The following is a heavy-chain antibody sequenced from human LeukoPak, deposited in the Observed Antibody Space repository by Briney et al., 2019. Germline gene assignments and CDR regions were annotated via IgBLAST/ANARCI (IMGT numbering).Heavy chain of an antibody. V-gene: IGHV3-23*01. CDR2: ISGSGGST. CDR3: AKARMTIVVVTASDY. Sequence: PGGSLRLSCAASGFTFSSYAMSWVRQAPGKGLEWVSAISGSGGSTYYADSVKGRFTISRDNSKNTLYLQMNSLRAEDTAVYYCAKARMTIVVVTASDYWGQGTLVTVPS. J-gene: IGHJ4*02. D-gene: IGHD2-21*02. CDR1: GFTFSSYA.